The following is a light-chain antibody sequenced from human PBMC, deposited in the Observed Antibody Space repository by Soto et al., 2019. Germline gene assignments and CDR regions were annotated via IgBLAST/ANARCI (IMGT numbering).Light chain of an antibody. J-gene: IGKJ2*01. CDR2: VAS. CDR1: QSISNS. CDR3: HRTFCPPYT. Sequence: DIQMTQSLSSLSASVGDTVTITCRASQSISNSLSWYQQKPGKAPKFLIYVASTLQRGVPSRFSGGGSGTDFTLTISSLQPEDVATYYCHRTFCPPYTFGQGTKLEIK. V-gene: IGKV1-39*01.